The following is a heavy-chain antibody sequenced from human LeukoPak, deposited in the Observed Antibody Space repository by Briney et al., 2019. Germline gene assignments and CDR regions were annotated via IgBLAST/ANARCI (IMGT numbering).Heavy chain of an antibody. V-gene: IGHV4-61*02. CDR2: IYTSGST. D-gene: IGHD6-13*01. J-gene: IGHJ6*03. Sequence: PSQTLSLTCTVSGGSISSGSYYWSWIRQPAGKGLEWIGRIYTSGSTNYNPSLKSRVTISVDTSKNQFSLKLSSVTAADTAVYYWARDREGYSSSPFDYYYYMDLWGKGTTVTVSS. CDR1: GGSISSGSYY. CDR3: ARDREGYSSSPFDYYYYMDL.